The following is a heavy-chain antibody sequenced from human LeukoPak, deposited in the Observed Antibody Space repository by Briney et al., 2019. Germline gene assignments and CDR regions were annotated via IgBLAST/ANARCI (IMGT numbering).Heavy chain of an antibody. Sequence: SETLSLTCTVSGDSIIGYYWSWIRQPPGKGLEWIGYIHYSGSTIYNPSLKSRVTISIDTSRSHFSLKLSSATAADTAVYYCARGERLGPDFWGQGTLVTVSS. CDR1: GDSIIGYY. V-gene: IGHV4-59*01. CDR3: ARGERLGPDF. CDR2: IHYSGST. J-gene: IGHJ4*02. D-gene: IGHD1-1*01.